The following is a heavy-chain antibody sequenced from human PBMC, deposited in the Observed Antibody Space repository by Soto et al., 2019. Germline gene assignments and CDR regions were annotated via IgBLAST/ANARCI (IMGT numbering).Heavy chain of an antibody. CDR3: ARRLLSGYSPALYYYYGMDV. CDR1: GFTFKSYE. D-gene: IGHD3-3*01. CDR2: ISNNGSPT. Sequence: EVQLVESGGGLVQPGGSLRLACSASGFTFKSYEMNWVRQAPGKGLEWVSYISNNGSPTYYTDSVKGRFTISRANAKNSLYLQMHSLRAEETAVYYWARRLLSGYSPALYYYYGMDVWGQGTTVTVSS. V-gene: IGHV3-48*03. J-gene: IGHJ6*02.